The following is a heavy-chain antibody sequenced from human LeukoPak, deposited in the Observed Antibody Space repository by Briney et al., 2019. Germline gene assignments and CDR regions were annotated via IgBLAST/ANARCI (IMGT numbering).Heavy chain of an antibody. Sequence: GGSLRLSCAASGFTFSSNWMSWVRQAPGKGLEWVANIKQDGTEKDYVDSVKGRFTISRDNAKSSLYLQMNSLRAEDTAVYDCARAGNGFGYWGQGALVTVSS. CDR3: ARAGNGFGY. CDR1: GFTFSSNW. CDR2: IKQDGTEK. J-gene: IGHJ4*02. V-gene: IGHV3-7*01. D-gene: IGHD2-8*01.